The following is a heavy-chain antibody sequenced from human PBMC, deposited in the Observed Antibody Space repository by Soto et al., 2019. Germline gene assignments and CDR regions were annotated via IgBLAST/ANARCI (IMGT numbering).Heavy chain of an antibody. CDR2: VNPNNGDT. D-gene: IGHD3-10*01. J-gene: IGHJ4*02. CDR3: AKVSRKGSAIDFDY. V-gene: IGHV1-8*01. CDR1: GYTFSNYD. Sequence: QVQLVQSGAELKKPGASVKVSCKASGYTFSNYDMNSVRQATGQGPEWIGWVNPNNGDTGYAQKFRGRVTLTTDISTTTAYMELTSLRSEDTAIYYCAKVSRKGSAIDFDYWGQGTLITVSS.